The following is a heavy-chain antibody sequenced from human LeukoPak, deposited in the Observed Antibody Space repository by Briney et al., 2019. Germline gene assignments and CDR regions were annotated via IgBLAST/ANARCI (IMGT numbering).Heavy chain of an antibody. CDR2: IYDSVIT. Sequence: SETLSLTCTVSGGSISNDYWSWIRQPPGEGLGWIGHIYDSVITIYNPSLKSRITISVDTSKNQFSLKLTSVTAADTAVYYCERDRYSSGWYRGSDWFDPWGQGTLVTVSS. J-gene: IGHJ5*02. CDR3: ERDRYSSGWYRGSDWFDP. D-gene: IGHD6-19*01. CDR1: GGSISNDY. V-gene: IGHV4-59*01.